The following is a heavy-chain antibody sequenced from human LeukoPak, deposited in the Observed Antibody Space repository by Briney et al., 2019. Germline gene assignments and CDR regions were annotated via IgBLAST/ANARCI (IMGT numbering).Heavy chain of an antibody. J-gene: IGHJ4*02. Sequence: PGGSLRLSCAASGFTFSSYGMHWVRQAPGKGLEWVAVISYDGSNKYYADSVKGRFTISRDNSKNTLYLQMNSLRAEDTAVYYCAKDWYYYGSGSYYNPDHWGQGTLVTVSS. D-gene: IGHD3-10*01. CDR2: ISYDGSNK. V-gene: IGHV3-30*18. CDR3: AKDWYYYGSGSYYNPDH. CDR1: GFTFSSYG.